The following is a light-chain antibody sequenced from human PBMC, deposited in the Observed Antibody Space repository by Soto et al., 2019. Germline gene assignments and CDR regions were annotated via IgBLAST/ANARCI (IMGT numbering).Light chain of an antibody. V-gene: IGLV2-8*01. Sequence: QSVLTQPPSASGSPGQSVTISCTGTSSDVGRYDYVSWYQQHPGKAPKLILYEMYKRPSGVPDRFSGSKSGNTASLTVPGLQSEDEADYFCSSYAGSDILLFGGGTKVTVL. J-gene: IGLJ2*01. CDR2: EMY. CDR1: SSDVGRYDY. CDR3: SSYAGSDILL.